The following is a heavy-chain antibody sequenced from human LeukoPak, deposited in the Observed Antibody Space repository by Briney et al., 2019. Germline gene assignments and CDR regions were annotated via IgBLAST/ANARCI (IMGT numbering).Heavy chain of an antibody. J-gene: IGHJ6*03. V-gene: IGHV4-59*02. CDR2: IYDSGNT. CDR1: GGSVSSWY. D-gene: IGHD2-2*02. CDR3: ARDVGYCSSTSCYTYYYYMDV. Sequence: SETLSLTCTVSGGSVSSWYWSWIRQPPGKGLEWIGYIYDSGNTKYNPSLKSRVTISVDTSKNQFSLKLSSVTAADTAEYYCARDVGYCSSTSCYTYYYYMDVWGKGTTVTVSS.